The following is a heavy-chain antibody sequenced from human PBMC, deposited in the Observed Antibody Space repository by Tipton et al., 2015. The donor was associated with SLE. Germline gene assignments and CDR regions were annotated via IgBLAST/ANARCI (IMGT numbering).Heavy chain of an antibody. CDR1: GGSIISNGYY. D-gene: IGHD6-6*01. J-gene: IGHJ4*02. CDR3: AREGMAARPIFDY. CDR2: IYYSGTT. Sequence: LRLSCTVSGGSIISNGYYWSWIRQHPGKGLEWIGYIYYSGTTYYNPSLKSRLTISVDTSKNQFSLKLSSVTAADTAVYYCAREGMAARPIFDYWGQGTLVTVSS. V-gene: IGHV4-31*02.